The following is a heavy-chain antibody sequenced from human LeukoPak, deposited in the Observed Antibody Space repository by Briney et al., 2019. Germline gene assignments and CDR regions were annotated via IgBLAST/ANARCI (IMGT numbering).Heavy chain of an antibody. CDR2: MYHSGST. CDR3: ARQNGFGGEFDY. Sequence: PSETLSLTCTVSGDSITGVYYWGWIRQPPGKGLEWIASMYHSGSTYFNPSLKSRVTIPVDTSKNQFSLKLTSVTAADTAVYFCARQNGFGGEFDYWGQGTLVTVSS. J-gene: IGHJ4*02. D-gene: IGHD3-3*01. V-gene: IGHV4-38-2*02. CDR1: GDSITGVYY.